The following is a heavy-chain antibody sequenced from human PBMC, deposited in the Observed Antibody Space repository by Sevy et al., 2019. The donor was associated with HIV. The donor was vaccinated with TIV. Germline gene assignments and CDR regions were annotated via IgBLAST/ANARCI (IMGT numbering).Heavy chain of an antibody. V-gene: IGHV1-2*06. Sequence: ASVKVSCKASGYTFTGYYMHWVRQAPGQGLEWMGRINPNSGGTNYAQKFQGRVTMTRDTSISTAYMELSRLRSDDTAVYYCARVGSSGSYLGWFDPWGQGTLVTVSS. CDR2: INPNSGGT. J-gene: IGHJ5*02. D-gene: IGHD3-10*01. CDR3: ARVGSSGSYLGWFDP. CDR1: GYTFTGYY.